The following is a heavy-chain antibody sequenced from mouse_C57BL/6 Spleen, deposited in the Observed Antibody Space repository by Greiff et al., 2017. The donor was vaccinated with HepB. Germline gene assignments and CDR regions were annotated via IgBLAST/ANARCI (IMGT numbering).Heavy chain of an antibody. CDR3: ARKELGLAMDY. CDR1: GYTFTSYW. Sequence: QVQLQQSGAELVKPGASVKMSCKASGYTFTSYWITWVKQRPGQGLEWIGDIYPGSGSTNYNEKFKSKATLTVDTSSSTAYMQRSSLTSEDSAVYYCARKELGLAMDYWGQGTSVTVSS. J-gene: IGHJ4*01. V-gene: IGHV1-55*01. D-gene: IGHD4-1*01. CDR2: IYPGSGST.